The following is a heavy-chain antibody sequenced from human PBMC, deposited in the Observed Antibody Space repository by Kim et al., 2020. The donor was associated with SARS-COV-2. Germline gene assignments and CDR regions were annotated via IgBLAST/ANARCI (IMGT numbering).Heavy chain of an antibody. J-gene: IGHJ4*02. V-gene: IGHV3-23*01. CDR2: ISGSGGST. D-gene: IGHD2-15*01. CDR1: GFTFSSYA. CDR3: AKDQDDYCSGGSCPPL. Sequence: GGSLRLSCAASGFTFSSYAMSWVRQAPGKGLEWVSAISGSGGSTYYADSVKGRFTISRDNSKNTLYLQMNSLRAEDTAVYYCAKDQDDYCSGGSCPPLWGQGTLVTVSS.